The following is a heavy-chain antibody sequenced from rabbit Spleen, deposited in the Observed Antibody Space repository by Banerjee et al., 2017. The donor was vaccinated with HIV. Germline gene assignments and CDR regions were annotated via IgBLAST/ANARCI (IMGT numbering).Heavy chain of an antibody. V-gene: IGHV1S7*01. CDR3: ARDGAGGSYFAL. Sequence: QHLKESGGGLVQPGGSLKLSCTASGFTLSSYYMNWVRQAPGKGLEWIGYIDPIFGITYYANWVNGRFSISRENAQNTVFLQMTSLTAADTATYFCARDGAGGSYFALWGQGTLVTVS. D-gene: IGHD8-1*01. J-gene: IGHJ3*01. CDR2: IDPIFGIT. CDR1: GFTLSSYY.